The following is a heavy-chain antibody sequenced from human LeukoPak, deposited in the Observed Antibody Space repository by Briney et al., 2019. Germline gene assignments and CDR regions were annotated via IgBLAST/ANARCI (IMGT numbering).Heavy chain of an antibody. V-gene: IGHV1-18*01. D-gene: IGHD3-10*01. CDR2: ISGYNGNA. J-gene: IGHJ4*02. CDR3: ARDWSSGNFYNDC. CDR1: GYTFTNYG. Sequence: ASVKVSCKASGYTFTNYGVSWVRQAPGQGLEWMGWISGYNGNANYARKFQGRVTMTVDTSTNTAYMDLRSLTSDDTALYYCARDWSSGNFYNDCWGQGTLVTVSS.